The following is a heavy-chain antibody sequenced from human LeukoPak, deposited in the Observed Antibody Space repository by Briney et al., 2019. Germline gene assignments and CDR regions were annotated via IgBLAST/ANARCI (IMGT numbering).Heavy chain of an antibody. V-gene: IGHV4-59*01. J-gene: IGHJ4*02. CDR3: ARGADSSGYTFDY. CDR1: GGSISSYY. D-gene: IGHD3-22*01. Sequence: NPSETLSLTCTASGGSISSYYWSWIRQPPGKGLEWIGYIYYSGSTNYNPSLKSRVTISVDTSKNQFSLKLSSVTAADTAVYYCARGADSSGYTFDYWGQGTLVTVSS. CDR2: IYYSGST.